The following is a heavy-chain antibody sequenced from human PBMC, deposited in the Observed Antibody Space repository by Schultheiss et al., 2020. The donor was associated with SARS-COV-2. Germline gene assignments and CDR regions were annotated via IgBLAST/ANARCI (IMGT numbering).Heavy chain of an antibody. CDR1: GFTFSSYS. D-gene: IGHD3-3*01. J-gene: IGHJ6*02. V-gene: IGHV3-21*01. Sequence: GESLKISCAASGFTFSSYSMNWVRQAPGKGLEWVSSISSSSSYIYYADSVKGRFTISRDNAKNSLYLQMNSLRAEDTAVYYCASLVPLSYYDFWSGVDVWGQGTTVTVSS. CDR2: ISSSSSYI. CDR3: ASLVPLSYYDFWSGVDV.